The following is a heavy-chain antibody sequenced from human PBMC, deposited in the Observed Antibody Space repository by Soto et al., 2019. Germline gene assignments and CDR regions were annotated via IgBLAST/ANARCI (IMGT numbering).Heavy chain of an antibody. Sequence: EVQLLESGGGLVQPGGSLRLSCAASGFTFSSYAMNWVRQAPGKGLEWVSAISGSGGSTYYADSVKGRFTISRDNSKNTLYLKMSSLRAEDTAVYNRAKDLRVFEWLLNSLALDVWGKGTTVTVSS. V-gene: IGHV3-23*01. D-gene: IGHD3-3*01. CDR2: ISGSGGST. J-gene: IGHJ6*04. CDR3: AKDLRVFEWLLNSLALDV. CDR1: GFTFSSYA.